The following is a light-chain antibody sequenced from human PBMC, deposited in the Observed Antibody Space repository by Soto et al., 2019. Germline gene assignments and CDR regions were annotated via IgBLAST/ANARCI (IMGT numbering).Light chain of an antibody. CDR3: HQDSSYSS. V-gene: IGKV1-5*01. CDR2: DAS. J-gene: IGKJ2*01. Sequence: DIQMTQSPSTLSASVGDRVTITCRASQSISGWLAWDQQKPGKAPNLLISDASSLESGVPSRFSGSVSGTEFTLTLGGLQQDDFATYYCHQDSSYSSFGPGTKWEIK. CDR1: QSISGW.